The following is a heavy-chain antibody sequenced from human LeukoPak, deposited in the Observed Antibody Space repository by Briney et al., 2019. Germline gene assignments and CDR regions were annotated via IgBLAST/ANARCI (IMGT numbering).Heavy chain of an antibody. J-gene: IGHJ4*02. CDR3: ARAHMTSVTAPGF. D-gene: IGHD4-11*01. CDR1: GFTISANF. CDR2: IYSGGRT. V-gene: IGHV3-66*01. Sequence: GGSLRLSCAASGFTISANFMSWVRQAPGKGLEWVSVIYSGGRTEYADSVKGRFTISRDNARNSLYLQMNSLRADDTAVYYCARAHMTSVTAPGFWGQGTLVTVSS.